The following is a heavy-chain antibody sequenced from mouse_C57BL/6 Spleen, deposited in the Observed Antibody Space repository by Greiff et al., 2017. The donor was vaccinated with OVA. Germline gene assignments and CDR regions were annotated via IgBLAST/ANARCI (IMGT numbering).Heavy chain of an antibody. CDR1: GYTFTSYG. D-gene: IGHD1-1*01. V-gene: IGHV1-81*01. Sequence: VQLQQSGAELARPGASVKLSCKASGYTFTSYGISWVKQRTGQGLEWIGEIYPRSGNTYYNEKFKGKATLTAEKSSSTAYMELRSLTSEDSAVYFCARLDYGSGYAMDYWGQGTSVTVSS. CDR3: ARLDYGSGYAMDY. J-gene: IGHJ4*01. CDR2: IYPRSGNT.